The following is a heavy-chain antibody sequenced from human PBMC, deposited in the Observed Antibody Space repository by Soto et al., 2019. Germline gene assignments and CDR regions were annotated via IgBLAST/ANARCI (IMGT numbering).Heavy chain of an antibody. J-gene: IGHJ5*02. D-gene: IGHD4-17*01. Sequence: GGSLRLSCAASGFTVSSNYMSWVRQAPGKGLEWVSYISSSSSYTNYADSVKGRFTISRDNAKNSLYLQMNSLRAEDTAVYYCARDWDYGDYVGLVDPWGQGTLVTVSS. CDR3: ARDWDYGDYVGLVDP. CDR1: GFTVSSNY. V-gene: IGHV3-11*06. CDR2: ISSSSSYT.